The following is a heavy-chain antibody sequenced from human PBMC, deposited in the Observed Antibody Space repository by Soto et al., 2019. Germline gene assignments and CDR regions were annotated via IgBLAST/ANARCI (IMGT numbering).Heavy chain of an antibody. D-gene: IGHD3-10*01. CDR1: GYTFTDHY. J-gene: IGHJ4*02. V-gene: IGHV1-69-2*01. CDR2: VDPEESET. Sequence: ASVKVSCKVSGYTFTDHYVHWVQQAPGKGLEWLGPVDPEESETIYAEKFQGRVTITADTSKDTAYTELRSLRYEDTGVYYCAYGSGSYLHYFEYWGQGTLVTVSS. CDR3: AYGSGSYLHYFEY.